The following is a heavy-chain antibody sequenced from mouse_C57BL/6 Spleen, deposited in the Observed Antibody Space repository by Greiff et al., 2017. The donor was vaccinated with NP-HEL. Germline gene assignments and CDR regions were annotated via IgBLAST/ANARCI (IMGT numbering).Heavy chain of an antibody. CDR3: ARHEDDYGNDYWSFDV. J-gene: IGHJ1*03. CDR2: FYPGSGSI. D-gene: IGHD2-1*01. Sequence: QVQLQQSGAELVKPGASVKLSCKASGYTFTEYTIHWVKQRSGQGLEWIGWFYPGSGSIKYNEKFKDKATLTADKSSSTVYMELSRLTSEVSAVYFCARHEDDYGNDYWSFDVWGTGTTVTVSS. V-gene: IGHV1-62-2*01. CDR1: GYTFTEYT.